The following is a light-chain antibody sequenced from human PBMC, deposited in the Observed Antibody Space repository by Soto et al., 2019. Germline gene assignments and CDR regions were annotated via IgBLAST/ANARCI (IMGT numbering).Light chain of an antibody. CDR1: IDDVTAYYR. Sequence: QSALTQPPSVSGSPGQSVTISCSGTIDDVTAYYRVSWYQQTPGTAPKLMIYDVNNRPSGISYRFSGSKSGNTASLTISGLQAEDEADYYCASYTRTTTLVFGGGTKLTVL. J-gene: IGLJ2*01. CDR3: ASYTRTTTLV. CDR2: DVN. V-gene: IGLV2-18*02.